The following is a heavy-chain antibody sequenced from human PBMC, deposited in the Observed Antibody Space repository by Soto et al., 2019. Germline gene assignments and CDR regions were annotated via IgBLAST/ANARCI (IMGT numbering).Heavy chain of an antibody. CDR2: IYHSGST. Sequence: SETLSLTCAVSGGSISSGGYSWSWIRQPPGKGLEWIGYIYHSGSTYYNPSLKSRVTISVDRSKNQFSLKLSSVTAADTAVYYCARTTMVRGVPFDAFDIWGQGTMVTVSS. CDR3: ARTTMVRGVPFDAFDI. V-gene: IGHV4-30-2*01. CDR1: GGSISSGGYS. J-gene: IGHJ3*02. D-gene: IGHD3-10*01.